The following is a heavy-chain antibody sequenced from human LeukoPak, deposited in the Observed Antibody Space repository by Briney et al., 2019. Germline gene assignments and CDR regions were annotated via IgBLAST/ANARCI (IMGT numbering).Heavy chain of an antibody. Sequence: SETLSLTCAVYGGSFSGYYWSWIRQPPGKGLEWIGEINHSGSTNYNPSLKSRVTISVDTSKNQCSLKLSSVTAADTAVYYCARGRTVFDYWGQGTLVTVSS. CDR2: INHSGST. V-gene: IGHV4-34*01. D-gene: IGHD4-17*01. J-gene: IGHJ4*02. CDR1: GGSFSGYY. CDR3: ARGRTVFDY.